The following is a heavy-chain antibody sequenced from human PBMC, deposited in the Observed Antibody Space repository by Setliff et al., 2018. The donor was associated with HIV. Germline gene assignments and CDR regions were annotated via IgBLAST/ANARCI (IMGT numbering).Heavy chain of an antibody. D-gene: IGHD2-2*01. CDR2: IIPIFGTP. J-gene: IGHJ3*02. V-gene: IGHV1-69*08. Sequence: ASVKVSCKTSGGTFSTYTIAWVRQAPGQGLEWMGRIIPIFGTPNYAQKFQGRVTITADKSTSTVYLDLRSLTSEETAMYYCARSVWAVVVPTDPAVDAFAIWGQGTMVTVS. CDR3: ARSVWAVVVPTDPAVDAFAI. CDR1: GGTFSTYT.